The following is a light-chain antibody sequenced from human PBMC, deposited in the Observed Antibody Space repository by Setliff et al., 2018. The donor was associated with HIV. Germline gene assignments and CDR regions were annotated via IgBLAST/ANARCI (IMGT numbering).Light chain of an antibody. V-gene: IGLV2-14*03. CDR1: SNDVGSYNY. CDR2: DVT. Sequence: QSVLTQPASVSGAPGQSITISCTGASNDVGSYNYVSWYQQHPGKAPKLMIYDVTNRPSGVSDRFSGSKSGNTASLTISGLQAEDEADYYCNSYTSTTFYVFGSGTKVTV. CDR3: NSYTSTTFYV. J-gene: IGLJ1*01.